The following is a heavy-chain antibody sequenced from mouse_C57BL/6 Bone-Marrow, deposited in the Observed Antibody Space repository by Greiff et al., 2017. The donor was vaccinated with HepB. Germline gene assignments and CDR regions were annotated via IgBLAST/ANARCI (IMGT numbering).Heavy chain of an antibody. D-gene: IGHD1-1*01. CDR3: ARDGYGSSPAWFAY. CDR1: GFTFSSYA. CDR2: ISSGGDYI. J-gene: IGHJ3*01. Sequence: DVMLVESGEGLVKPGGSLKLSCAASGFTFSSYAMSWVRQTPEKRLEWVAYISSGGDYIYYADTVKGRFTISRDNARNTLYLQMSSLKSEDTAMYYCARDGYGSSPAWFAYWGQGTLVTVSA. V-gene: IGHV5-9-1*02.